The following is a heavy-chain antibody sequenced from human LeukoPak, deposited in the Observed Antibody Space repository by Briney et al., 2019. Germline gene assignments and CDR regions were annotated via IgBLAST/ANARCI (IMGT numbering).Heavy chain of an antibody. V-gene: IGHV3-7*01. J-gene: IGHJ4*02. Sequence: EGSLRLSCAASGFTVSGNWMTWVRQAPGKGLECVANIKQEGGEKYYVDSVKGRFTISKDIARNSVHLQMNNLRIEDTAVYYCARGAAVADWGQGTLVTVSS. CDR2: IKQEGGEK. CDR1: GFTVSGNW. CDR3: ARGAAVAD. D-gene: IGHD6-19*01.